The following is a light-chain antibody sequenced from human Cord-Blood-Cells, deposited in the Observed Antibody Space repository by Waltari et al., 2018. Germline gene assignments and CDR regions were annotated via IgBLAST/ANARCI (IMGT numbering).Light chain of an antibody. J-gene: IGLJ3*02. Sequence: QSVLTQPPSASATPGQRVTTSCSVSSSTIGRNYVYWYQHLPGTAPKLLIDRNNQRPSGVPDRFSGSKSGTSASLAISGLRSEDEADYYCAAWDDSLSGLVFGGGTKLTVL. CDR1: SSTIGRNY. V-gene: IGLV1-47*01. CDR2: RNN. CDR3: AAWDDSLSGLV.